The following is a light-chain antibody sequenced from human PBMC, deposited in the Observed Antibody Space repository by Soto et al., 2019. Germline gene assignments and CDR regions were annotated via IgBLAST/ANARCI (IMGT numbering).Light chain of an antibody. J-gene: IGKJ4*01. V-gene: IGKV1-5*03. Sequence: DIQMTQSPSTLSASVGDRVTITCRASQSISSWLAWYQQKPGKTPKLLIYKASSLESGAPSRFSGSGSGTEFTLTISSLQPEDFATYYCQQANSFPLTFGGGTKVDIK. CDR2: KAS. CDR3: QQANSFPLT. CDR1: QSISSW.